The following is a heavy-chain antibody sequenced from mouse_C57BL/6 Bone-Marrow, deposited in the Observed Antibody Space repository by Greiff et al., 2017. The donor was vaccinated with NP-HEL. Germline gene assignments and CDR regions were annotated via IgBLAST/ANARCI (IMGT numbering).Heavy chain of an antibody. D-gene: IGHD2-1*01. CDR2: IYPRSGNT. V-gene: IGHV1-81*01. CDR1: GYTFTSSG. Sequence: VQLQQSGAELARPGASVKLSCKASGYTFTSSGISWVKQRTGPGLEWIGEIYPRSGNTYYNEKLKGKATLTADKSSSTAYMELRSLTSEDSAVYFCARRGNSYWYFDVWGTGTTVTVSS. CDR3: ARRGNSYWYFDV. J-gene: IGHJ1*03.